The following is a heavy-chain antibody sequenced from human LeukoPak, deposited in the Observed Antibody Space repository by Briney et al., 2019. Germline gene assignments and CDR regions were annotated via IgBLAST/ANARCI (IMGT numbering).Heavy chain of an antibody. CDR2: ISGSGGST. V-gene: IGHV3-23*01. J-gene: IGHJ4*02. CDR3: ATSITMVRGVIYRGNDY. Sequence: PGGSLRLSCAASGFTFSSYAMSWVRQAPGKGLEWVSAISGSGGSTYYADSVKGRFTISRDNSKNTLYLQMNSLRAEDTAVYYCATSITMVRGVIYRGNDYWGQGTLVTVSS. CDR1: GFTFSSYA. D-gene: IGHD3-10*01.